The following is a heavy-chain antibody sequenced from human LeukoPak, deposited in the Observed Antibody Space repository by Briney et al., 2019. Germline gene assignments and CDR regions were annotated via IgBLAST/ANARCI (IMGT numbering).Heavy chain of an antibody. D-gene: IGHD6-19*01. Sequence: SETLSLTCTVSGGSISSYYWSWIRQPPGKGLEWIGYIYYSGSTNYNPSLKSRVTISVDTSKNQFSLKLSSVTAADTAVYYCARGEQQWLHHYYYYMDVWGKGTTVTVSS. CDR3: ARGEQQWLHHYYYYMDV. J-gene: IGHJ6*03. V-gene: IGHV4-59*01. CDR2: IYYSGST. CDR1: GGSISSYY.